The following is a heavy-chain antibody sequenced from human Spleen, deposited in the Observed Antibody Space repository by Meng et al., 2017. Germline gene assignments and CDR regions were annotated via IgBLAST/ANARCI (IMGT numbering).Heavy chain of an antibody. D-gene: IGHD6-13*01. V-gene: IGHV4-31*03. Sequence: QVQLQESGPGLVKPSQTLSLTCTVSGGSISSGGYYWSWIRQHPGKGLEWIGYIYYSGSTYYNPSLKSRVTISVDTSKNQFPLKLSSVTAADTAVYYCARGVCSSSCYFHNWFDPWGQGTLVTVSS. CDR1: GGSISSGGYY. CDR2: IYYSGST. CDR3: ARGVCSSSCYFHNWFDP. J-gene: IGHJ5*02.